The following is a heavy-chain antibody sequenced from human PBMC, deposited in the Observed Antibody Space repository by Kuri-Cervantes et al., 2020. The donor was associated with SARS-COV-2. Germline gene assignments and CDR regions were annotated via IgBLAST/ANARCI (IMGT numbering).Heavy chain of an antibody. J-gene: IGHJ5*02. V-gene: IGHV3-30*07. Sequence: GESLKISCAASGFTFSSYAMHWVRQAPGKGLEWVAVISYDGSNKYYADSVKGRFTISRDNSKNTLYLQMNSLKTEDTAVYYCTTAPLLWFGEFNSWFDPWGQGTLVTVSS. CDR3: TTAPLLWFGEFNSWFDP. CDR2: ISYDGSNK. CDR1: GFTFSSYA. D-gene: IGHD3-10*01.